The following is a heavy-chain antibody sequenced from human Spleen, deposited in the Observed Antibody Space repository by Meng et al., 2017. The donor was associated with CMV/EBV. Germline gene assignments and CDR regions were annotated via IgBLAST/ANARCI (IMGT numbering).Heavy chain of an antibody. V-gene: IGHV3-7*01. CDR3: ARGDGGIAAADFDY. CDR2: IKQDGSEK. CDR1: GVTFSGYW. Sequence: GESLKISCAASGVTFSGYWMSWVRQAPGKGLEWVANIKQDGSEKYYVDSVKGRFTISRDNAKNSLYLQMNSLRAEDTAVYYCARGDGGIAAADFDYWGQGTLVTVSS. D-gene: IGHD6-13*01. J-gene: IGHJ4*02.